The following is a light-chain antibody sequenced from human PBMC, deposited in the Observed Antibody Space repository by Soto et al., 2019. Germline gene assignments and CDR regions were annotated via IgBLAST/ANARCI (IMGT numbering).Light chain of an antibody. CDR3: QQSYSSPRT. CDR2: AAS. V-gene: IGKV1-39*01. CDR1: HSISSY. J-gene: IGKJ1*01. Sequence: DIPMTQSPSSLSASVGDRVTITCRASHSISSYLNWYQQKPGKAPKLLIYAASSLDSGVPSRFSGSGSGTDFPLTISSLQPEDFASYYCQQSYSSPRTFGQGTKVEIK.